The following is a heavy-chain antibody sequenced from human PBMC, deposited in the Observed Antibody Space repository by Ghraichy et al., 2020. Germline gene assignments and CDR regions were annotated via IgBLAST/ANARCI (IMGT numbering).Heavy chain of an antibody. D-gene: IGHD6-13*01. J-gene: IGHJ6*02. CDR2: INHSGST. CDR3: ARDGAAASYGMDV. CDR1: GGSFSGYY. V-gene: IGHV4-34*01. Sequence: SETLSLTCAVYGGSFSGYYWSWIRQPPGKGLEWIGEINHSGSTNYNPSLKSRVTISVDTSKNQFSLKLSSVTAADTAVYYCARDGAAASYGMDVWGQGTTVTVS.